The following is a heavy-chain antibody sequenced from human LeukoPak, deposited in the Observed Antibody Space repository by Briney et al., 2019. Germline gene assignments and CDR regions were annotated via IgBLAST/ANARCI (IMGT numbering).Heavy chain of an antibody. Sequence: PSQTLSLTCTVSGGSISSGDYYWSWIRQPPGKGLEWIGYIYYSGSTYYNPSLTSRITISVDTSKNQFSLKLSSVTAADTAVYYCARDSSSWGGFDYWGQGTLVTVSS. CDR2: IYYSGST. D-gene: IGHD6-13*01. CDR1: GGSISSGDYY. V-gene: IGHV4-30-4*08. CDR3: ARDSSSWGGFDY. J-gene: IGHJ4*02.